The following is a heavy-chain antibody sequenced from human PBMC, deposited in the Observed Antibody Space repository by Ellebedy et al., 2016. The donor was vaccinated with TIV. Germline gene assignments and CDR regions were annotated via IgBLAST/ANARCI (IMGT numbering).Heavy chain of an antibody. V-gene: IGHV3-9*01. CDR2: ISWNSGSI. J-gene: IGHJ4*02. CDR3: AKDNTLYYDSSVYSYY. CDR1: GFTFDDYA. D-gene: IGHD3-22*01. Sequence: GGSLRLSCAASGFTFDDYAMHCVRQAPGKGLEWVSGISWNSGSIAYADSVKGRFTISRDNAKNSLYLQMNSLRAEDTASYYCAKDNTLYYDSSVYSYYWGQGTLVTVSS.